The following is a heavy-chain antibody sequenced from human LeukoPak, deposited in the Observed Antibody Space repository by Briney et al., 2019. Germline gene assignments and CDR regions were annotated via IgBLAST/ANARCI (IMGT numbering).Heavy chain of an antibody. V-gene: IGHV1-18*01. J-gene: IGHJ4*02. D-gene: IGHD3-9*01. CDR3: ARGGGYYDILTGYYPFDY. Sequence: ASVKVPCKASGYTFTSYGISWVRQAPGQGLEWMGWISAYNGNTNYAQKLQGRVTMTTDTSTNTAYMELRSLRSDDTAVYYCARGGGYYDILTGYYPFDYWGQGTLVTVSS. CDR2: ISAYNGNT. CDR1: GYTFTSYG.